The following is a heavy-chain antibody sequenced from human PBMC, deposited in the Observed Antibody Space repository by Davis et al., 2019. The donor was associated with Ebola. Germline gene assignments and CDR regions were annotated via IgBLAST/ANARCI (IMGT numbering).Heavy chain of an antibody. Sequence: GESLKISCVGSGYTFSREWMTWVRQAPGKALERVANIKQDKSQKYYVDSVKGRFTISRDNAKNSLYLQMNSLRAEDTAVYYCGRDGVPAAVDLWGQGTLVTVSS. J-gene: IGHJ5*02. CDR2: IKQDKSQK. D-gene: IGHD2-2*01. CDR3: GRDGVPAAVDL. CDR1: GYTFSREW. V-gene: IGHV3-7*01.